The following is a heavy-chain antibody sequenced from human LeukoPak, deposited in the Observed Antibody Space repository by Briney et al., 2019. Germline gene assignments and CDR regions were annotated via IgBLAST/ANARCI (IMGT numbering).Heavy chain of an antibody. Sequence: GGSLRLSCAASGFTFSSYWMTWVRQAPGKGLEWVANIKQDGSEKKYVDSVKGRFTISRDNAENSLYLQMNSLRADDTAVYYCARTTSITCYEYWGQGTLVTVTS. CDR2: IKQDGSEK. V-gene: IGHV3-7*01. CDR1: GFTFSSYW. D-gene: IGHD2-2*01. J-gene: IGHJ4*02. CDR3: ARTTSITCYEY.